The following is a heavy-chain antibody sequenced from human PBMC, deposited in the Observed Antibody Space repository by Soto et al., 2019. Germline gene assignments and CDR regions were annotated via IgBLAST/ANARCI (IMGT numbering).Heavy chain of an antibody. CDR1: GGTFSSYS. Sequence: QGHLVQSGAEVKKPGSSVKVSCEASGGTFSSYSINWVRQAPGQGLEWMGGIIPVFGRANYARKFQGRVTITADGSTNKVYMELSSVTSEDTAVYYCARDAYGMDVWGQGTTVTVSS. CDR3: ARDAYGMDV. CDR2: IIPVFGRA. V-gene: IGHV1-69*01. J-gene: IGHJ6*02.